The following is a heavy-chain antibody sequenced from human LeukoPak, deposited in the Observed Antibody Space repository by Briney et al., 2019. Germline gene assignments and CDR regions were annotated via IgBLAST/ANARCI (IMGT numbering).Heavy chain of an antibody. J-gene: IGHJ4*02. CDR2: ISGSGGST. V-gene: IGHV3-23*01. CDR3: ASCMVRGVISY. Sequence: GGSLRLSCAASGFTLSSYAMSWVRQAPGKGLEWVSAISGSGGSTYYADSVKGRFTISRDNSKNTLYLQMNSLRAEDTAVYYCASCMVRGVISYWGQGTLVTVSS. D-gene: IGHD3-10*01. CDR1: GFTLSSYA.